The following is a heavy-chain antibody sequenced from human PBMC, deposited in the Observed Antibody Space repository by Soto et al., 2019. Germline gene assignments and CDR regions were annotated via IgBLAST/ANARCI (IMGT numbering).Heavy chain of an antibody. CDR1: GCSTSSSSHS. V-gene: IGHV4-39*01. D-gene: IGHD1-26*01. CDR3: ARHPQFNRELYYYYGMDV. CDR2: IYYSGST. Sequence: KTSKPLSLTCTISGCSTSSSSHSGARTRRPPAKRLEWIGSIYYSGSTYYNPSLKSRVTISVDTSKNQFSLKLSSVTAADTAVYYCARHPQFNRELYYYYGMDVWGQGTTVTVSS. J-gene: IGHJ6*02.